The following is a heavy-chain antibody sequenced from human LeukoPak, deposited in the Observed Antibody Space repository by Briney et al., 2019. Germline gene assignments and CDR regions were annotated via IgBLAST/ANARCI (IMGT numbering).Heavy chain of an antibody. Sequence: PSETLSLTCTVSGGSISSGSYYWSWIRQPAGKGLEWIGRIYTSGSTTYNPSLKSRVTMSLDTSKNQFSLKMTSVTAADTAFYYCARINSDFSGYYVWGQGTLVTVSS. V-gene: IGHV4-61*02. CDR2: IYTSGST. CDR1: GGSISSGSYY. D-gene: IGHD3-22*01. CDR3: ARINSDFSGYYV. J-gene: IGHJ4*02.